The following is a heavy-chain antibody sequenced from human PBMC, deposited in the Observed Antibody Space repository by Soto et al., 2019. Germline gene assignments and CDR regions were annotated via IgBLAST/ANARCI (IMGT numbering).Heavy chain of an antibody. V-gene: IGHV4-4*07. CDR2: IYTSGST. J-gene: IGHJ5*02. Sequence: PSETLSLTCTVSGGSISGYYWSWIRQPAGKGLEWIGRIYTSGSTNYNPSLKSRVTMSVDTSKNQFSLKLSSVTAADTAVYYCAREWRFEYSSPNFDPWGQGTLVTVSS. D-gene: IGHD6-6*01. CDR3: AREWRFEYSSPNFDP. CDR1: GGSISGYY.